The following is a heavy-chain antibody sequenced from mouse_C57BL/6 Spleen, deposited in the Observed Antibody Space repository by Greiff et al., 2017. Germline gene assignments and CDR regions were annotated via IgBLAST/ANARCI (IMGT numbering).Heavy chain of an antibody. V-gene: IGHV2-2*01. Sequence: VNLVESGPGLVQPSQSLSITCTVSGFSLTSYGVHWVRQSPGKGLEWLGVIWSGGSTDYNAAVISRLSISKDNSKSQVFFKMNSLQADDTAIYYCARNHDYDEYCDYWGQGTTLTVSS. CDR1: GFSLTSYG. J-gene: IGHJ2*01. D-gene: IGHD2-4*01. CDR2: IWSGGST. CDR3: ARNHDYDEYCDY.